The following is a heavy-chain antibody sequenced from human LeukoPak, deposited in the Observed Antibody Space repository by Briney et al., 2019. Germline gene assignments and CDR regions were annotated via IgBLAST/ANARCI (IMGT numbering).Heavy chain of an antibody. Sequence: GRSHSLFCAPYGFTFADYGIHSVRLAPGKCLGWVSGISWIGGSIGYADSVKGRFTIARDNAKNSLYLQMNSLRAEDMALYYCAKGTYGERGSFEDAFDIWGQGTMVTVSS. V-gene: IGHV3-9*03. CDR3: AKGTYGERGSFEDAFDI. CDR1: GFTFADYG. CDR2: ISWIGGSI. D-gene: IGHD4-17*01. J-gene: IGHJ3*02.